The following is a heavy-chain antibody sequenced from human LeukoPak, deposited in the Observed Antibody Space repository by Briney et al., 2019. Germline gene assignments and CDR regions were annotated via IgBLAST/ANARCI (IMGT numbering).Heavy chain of an antibody. Sequence: GGSLRLSCAASEFTFSGYWMNWVRQAPGKGPEWVANINQDGGEKHNVDSVKGRFTISRDNAKNSLFLQMNSLRVEGTAVFYCARDGFVGAADYWGQGTLVTVSS. CDR2: INQDGGEK. J-gene: IGHJ4*02. CDR1: EFTFSGYW. CDR3: ARDGFVGAADY. D-gene: IGHD6-13*01. V-gene: IGHV3-7*01.